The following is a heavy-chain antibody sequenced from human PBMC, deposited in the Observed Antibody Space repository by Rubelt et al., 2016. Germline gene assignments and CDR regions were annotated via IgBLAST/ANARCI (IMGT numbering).Heavy chain of an antibody. CDR3: VRGNSGSYFSYPYDY. V-gene: IGHV3-53*04. CDR1: GFIVSTND. Sequence: EVQLVESGGGLVQPGGSLRLSCAVTGFIVSTNDMTWVRQAPGKGLEWVSVIYRDGSTFYADSVKGRFTISRHNSENTLLLQMNSLRAEYTAVYYCVRGNSGSYFSYPYDYWGQGTLVTASS. CDR2: IYRDGST. D-gene: IGHD1-26*01. J-gene: IGHJ4*02.